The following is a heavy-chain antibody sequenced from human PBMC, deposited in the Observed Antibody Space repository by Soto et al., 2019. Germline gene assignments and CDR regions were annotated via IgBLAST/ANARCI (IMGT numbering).Heavy chain of an antibody. CDR2: IYSGGST. V-gene: IGHV3-66*01. CDR1: GFTVSSTY. Sequence: EVPLVESGGGLVQPGGSLSLSCEASGFTVSSTYMSWFRQAPVKGLEWVSVIYSGGSTYYADSVKGRFTISRDNSKNTLYIQMNSLRAEDTAVYYCARDRIAVAGNPAYFQHWGPGTLVNVSS. CDR3: ARDRIAVAGNPAYFQH. D-gene: IGHD6-19*01. J-gene: IGHJ1*01.